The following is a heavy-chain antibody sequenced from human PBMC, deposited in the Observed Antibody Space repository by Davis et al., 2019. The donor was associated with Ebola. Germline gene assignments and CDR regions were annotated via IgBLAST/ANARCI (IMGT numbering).Heavy chain of an antibody. V-gene: IGHV1-69*13. CDR1: GGTFSSYA. CDR3: AGRIEGSSWYYYYYYDMDV. D-gene: IGHD6-13*01. J-gene: IGHJ6*02. Sequence: AASVKVSCKASGGTFSSYAISWVRQAPGQGLEWMGGIIPIFGTANYAQKFQGRVTITADESTSTAYMELSSLRSEDTAVYYCAGRIEGSSWYYYYYYDMDVWGQGTLVTVSS. CDR2: IIPIFGTA.